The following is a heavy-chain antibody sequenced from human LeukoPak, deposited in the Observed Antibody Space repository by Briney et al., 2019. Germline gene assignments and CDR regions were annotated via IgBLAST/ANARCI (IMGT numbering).Heavy chain of an antibody. J-gene: IGHJ4*02. V-gene: IGHV3-23*01. CDR3: AKDIGWYCSGGSCTDY. D-gene: IGHD2-15*01. CDR2: ISGSGGST. CDR1: GFTFSNAW. Sequence: GGSLRLSCAASGFTFSNAWMSWVRQAPGKGLEWVSAISGSGGSTYYADSVKGRFTISRDNSKNTLYLQMNSLRAEDTAVYYCAKDIGWYCSGGSCTDYWGQGTLVTVSS.